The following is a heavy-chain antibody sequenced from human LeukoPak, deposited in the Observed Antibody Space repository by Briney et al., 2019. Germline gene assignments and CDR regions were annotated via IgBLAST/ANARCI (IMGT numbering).Heavy chain of an antibody. V-gene: IGHV1-69*13. D-gene: IGHD3-22*01. J-gene: IGHJ5*02. CDR2: IIPIFGTA. CDR3: AIEFSSGYFNWFDP. Sequence: SVKVSCKASGGAFSSYAISWVRQAPGQGLEWMGGIIPIFGTANYAQKFQGRVTITADESTSTAYMELSSLRAEDTAVYYCAIEFSSGYFNWFDPWGQGTLVTVSS. CDR1: GGAFSSYA.